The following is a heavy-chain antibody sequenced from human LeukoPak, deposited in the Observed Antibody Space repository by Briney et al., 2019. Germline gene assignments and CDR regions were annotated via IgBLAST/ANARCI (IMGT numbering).Heavy chain of an antibody. CDR1: GFTFSSYG. Sequence: PGGSLRLSCAASGFTFSSYGMHWVCQAPGKGLEWVAFIRYDGSNKYYADSVKGRFTISRDNSKNTLYLQMNSLRAEDTAVYYCAKTYCSSTSCSGYFQHWGQGTLVTVSS. CDR3: AKTYCSSTSCSGYFQH. CDR2: IRYDGSNK. J-gene: IGHJ1*01. D-gene: IGHD2-2*01. V-gene: IGHV3-30*02.